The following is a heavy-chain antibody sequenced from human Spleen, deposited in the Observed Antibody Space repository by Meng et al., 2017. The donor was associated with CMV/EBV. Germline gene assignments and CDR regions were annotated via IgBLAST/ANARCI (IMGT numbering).Heavy chain of an antibody. CDR2: ISYDGSKK. J-gene: IGHJ3*02. D-gene: IGHD6-13*01. CDR1: GVTLSSYA. V-gene: IGHV3-30-3*01. Sequence: SGVTLSSYAMHWVRQAPGKGLEWAAVISYDGSKKDYADSVKGRFTISRDNSKNTLYLQMNSLRAEDTAVYYCARDHSWYERGDAFDIWGQGTMVTVSS. CDR3: ARDHSWYERGDAFDI.